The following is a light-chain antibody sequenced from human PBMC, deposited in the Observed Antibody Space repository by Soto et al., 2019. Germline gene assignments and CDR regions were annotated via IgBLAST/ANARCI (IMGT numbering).Light chain of an antibody. CDR2: GAS. CDR3: QQYVTSPWA. J-gene: IGKJ1*01. V-gene: IGKV3-15*01. Sequence: EVLMTQSPATLSVSPGERATLSCRASQSVRSNLAWYQQKPGQAPRLLISGASTRATGIPARFSGSGSGTEFTLTISSLQSEDFAVYYCQQYVTSPWAFGQGTKVEIE. CDR1: QSVRSN.